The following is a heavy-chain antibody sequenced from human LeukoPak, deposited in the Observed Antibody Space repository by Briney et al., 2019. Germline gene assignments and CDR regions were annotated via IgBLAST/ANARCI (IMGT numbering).Heavy chain of an antibody. CDR3: ARDMRVIGGFDV. Sequence: GGSLRLSCAGSGFPLSRYWMTWVRQAPGKGLEWVANINEDGSEKYYVDSVKGRFTISKDDAKNSLFLQMNSLRAEDTAVYYCARDMRVIGGFDVWGQGTMVSVSP. CDR1: GFPLSRYW. V-gene: IGHV3-7*01. D-gene: IGHD3-22*01. J-gene: IGHJ3*01. CDR2: INEDGSEK.